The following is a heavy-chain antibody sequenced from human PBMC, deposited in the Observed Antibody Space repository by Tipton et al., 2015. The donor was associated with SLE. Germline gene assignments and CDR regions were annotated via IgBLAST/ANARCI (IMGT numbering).Heavy chain of an antibody. D-gene: IGHD3-22*01. CDR1: GGSISSHY. J-gene: IGHJ3*02. CDR2: IYYSGST. CDR3: ARAQSSGYWYDAFDI. Sequence: TLSLTCTVSGGSISSHYWSWIRQPPGKGLEWIGYIYYSGSTNYNPSLKSRVTISVDTSKNQFSLKLSSVTAADTAVYYCARAQSSGYWYDAFDIWAKGQWSPSLQ. V-gene: IGHV4-59*11.